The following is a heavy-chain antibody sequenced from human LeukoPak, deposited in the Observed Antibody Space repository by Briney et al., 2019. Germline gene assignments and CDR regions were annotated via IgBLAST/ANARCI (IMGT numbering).Heavy chain of an antibody. CDR3: AKLSYDSSGYYGDAFDI. CDR1: GFTFSTYN. CDR2: ITRGSSYI. V-gene: IGHV3-21*04. J-gene: IGHJ3*02. Sequence: GGSLRLSCAASGFTFSTYNMHWVRQAPGKGLEWVSYITRGSSYIFYADSMKGRFTISRDNAKNSLYLQMNSLRAEDTALYYCAKLSYDSSGYYGDAFDIWGQGTMVTVSS. D-gene: IGHD3-22*01.